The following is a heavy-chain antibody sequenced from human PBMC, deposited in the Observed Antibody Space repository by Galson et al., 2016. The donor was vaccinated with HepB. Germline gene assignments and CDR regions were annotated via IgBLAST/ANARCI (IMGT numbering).Heavy chain of an antibody. Sequence: ETLSLTCTVSGDFVNTSGHYWTWIRQAPGKGLEWVANIKYDGNEKYYVESMKGRFTVSRDNARDSLYLQMNSLRADDTAVYYCAKIDDSRWYFDLWGRGTLVTVSS. CDR1: GDFVNTSGHY. CDR2: IKYDGNEK. D-gene: IGHD3-16*01. CDR3: AKIDDSRWYFDL. V-gene: IGHV3-7*03. J-gene: IGHJ2*01.